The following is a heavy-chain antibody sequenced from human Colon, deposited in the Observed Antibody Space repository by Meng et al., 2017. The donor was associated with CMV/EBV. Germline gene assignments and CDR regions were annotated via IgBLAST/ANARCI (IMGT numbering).Heavy chain of an antibody. CDR2: IIWNGDMT. Sequence: GGSLRLSCVGSGFTFADYGMGWVRHAPGKGLEWVADIIWNGDMTGYAGSVRGRFTISRDNAKNSLYLQMNNLRADDTALYYCAREKDYNNHRFDFWGQGTQVTVSS. CDR1: GFTFADYG. CDR3: AREKDYNNHRFDF. J-gene: IGHJ4*02. D-gene: IGHD4-11*01. V-gene: IGHV3-20*04.